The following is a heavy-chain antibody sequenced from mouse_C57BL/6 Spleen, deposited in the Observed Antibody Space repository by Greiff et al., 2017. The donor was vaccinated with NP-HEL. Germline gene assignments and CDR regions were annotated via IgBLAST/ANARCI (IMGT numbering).Heavy chain of an antibody. CDR3: ARWFITTVEYYAMDY. D-gene: IGHD1-1*01. V-gene: IGHV1-50*01. J-gene: IGHJ4*01. Sequence: QVQLQQPGAELVKPGASVKLSCKASGYTFTSYWMQWVKQRPGQGLEWIGEIDPSDSYTNYNQKFKGKATLTVDTSSSTAYMQLSSLTSEDSAVYYCARWFITTVEYYAMDYWGQGTSVTVSS. CDR2: IDPSDSYT. CDR1: GYTFTSYW.